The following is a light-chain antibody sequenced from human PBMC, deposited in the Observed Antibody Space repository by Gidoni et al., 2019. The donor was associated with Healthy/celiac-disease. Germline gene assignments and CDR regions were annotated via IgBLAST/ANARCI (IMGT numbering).Light chain of an antibody. CDR3: QPADSSGTWV. CDR1: ALPKQY. Sequence: SYELPQPPPVSVSPGQTARITCPGDALPKQYAYWYQQKPGQAPVLVLYKDSERPPGIPERFSGSSSGTTVTLTISGVQAEDEADYYCQPADSSGTWVFGGGTKLTVL. CDR2: KDS. V-gene: IGLV3-25*03. J-gene: IGLJ3*02.